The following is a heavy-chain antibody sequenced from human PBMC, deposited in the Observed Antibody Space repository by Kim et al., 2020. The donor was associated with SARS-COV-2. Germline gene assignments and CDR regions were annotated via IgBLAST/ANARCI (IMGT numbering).Heavy chain of an antibody. Sequence: SVKVSCKASGGTFSSYAISWVRQAPGQGLEWMGGIIPIFGTANYAQKFQGRVTITADESTSTAYMELSSLRSEDTAVCYCATGGSGNDAFDIWGQGTMVTVSS. CDR2: IIPIFGTA. CDR3: ATGGSGNDAFDI. CDR1: GGTFSSYA. D-gene: IGHD3-10*01. V-gene: IGHV1-69*13. J-gene: IGHJ3*02.